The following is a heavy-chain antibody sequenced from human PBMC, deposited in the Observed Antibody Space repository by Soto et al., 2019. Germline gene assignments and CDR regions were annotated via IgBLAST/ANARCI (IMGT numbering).Heavy chain of an antibody. CDR1: GFTFSSYG. CDR2: IWYDGSNK. J-gene: IGHJ5*02. D-gene: IGHD2-8*01. CDR3: ARDRYCTNGVCYQGREGWFDP. Sequence: QVQLVESGGGVVQPGRSLRLSCAASGFTFSSYGMHWVRQAPGKGLEWVAVIWYDGSNKYYADSVKGRFTISRDNSKNTLYLQMNSLRAEDTAVYYCARDRYCTNGVCYQGREGWFDPWGQGTLVTVSS. V-gene: IGHV3-33*01.